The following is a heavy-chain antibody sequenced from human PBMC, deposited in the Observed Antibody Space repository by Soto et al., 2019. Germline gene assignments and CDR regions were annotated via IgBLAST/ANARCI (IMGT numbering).Heavy chain of an antibody. D-gene: IGHD4-4*01. CDR3: AKEYSKGGIYYYYGMDV. Sequence: GGSLRLSCAASGFTFSSYGMHWVRQAPGKGPEWVAVISYDGSNKYYADSVKGRFTISRDNSKNTLYLQMNSLRAEDTAVYYCAKEYSKGGIYYYYGMDVWGQGTTVTVSS. CDR1: GFTFSSYG. J-gene: IGHJ6*02. CDR2: ISYDGSNK. V-gene: IGHV3-30*18.